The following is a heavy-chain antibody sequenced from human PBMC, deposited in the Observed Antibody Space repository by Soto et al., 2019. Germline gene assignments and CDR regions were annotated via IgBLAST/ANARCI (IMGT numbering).Heavy chain of an antibody. V-gene: IGHV4-30-4*01. Sequence: QVQLQESGPGLVKPSQTLSITCTVSGGSISSDDYYWSWIRQPPGKGLEWIGYIYYSGRTAYNPYLKSLLIISIDTSKNQFSLNLNSVSGADTAVYYCARELSNSPDYFDYWGQGTLVTVSS. CDR1: GGSISSDDYY. D-gene: IGHD6-6*01. CDR2: IYYSGRT. CDR3: ARELSNSPDYFDY. J-gene: IGHJ4*02.